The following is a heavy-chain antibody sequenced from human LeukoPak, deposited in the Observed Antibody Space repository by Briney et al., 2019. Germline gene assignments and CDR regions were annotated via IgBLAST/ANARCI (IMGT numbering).Heavy chain of an antibody. CDR1: GGSISNYY. V-gene: IGHV4-59*12. J-gene: IGHJ3*02. CDR2: IYYSGST. CDR3: ARGPLPRHSSAFDI. Sequence: PSETLSLTCSVSGGSISNYYWSWIRQPPGKGLEWIGYIYYSGSTSYNPSLRSRVTISVDTSKNQFSLKLSSVTAADTAVYYCARGPLPRHSSAFDIWGQGTMVTVSS.